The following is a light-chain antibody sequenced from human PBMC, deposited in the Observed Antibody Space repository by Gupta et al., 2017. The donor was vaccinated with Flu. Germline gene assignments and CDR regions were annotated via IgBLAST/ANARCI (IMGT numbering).Light chain of an antibody. J-gene: IGKJ1*01. CDR3: QQNNSHFI. CDR1: QSISSW. CDR2: KAS. Sequence: DIQMTQSPSTLSASVGDRVTITCRASQSISSWLAWYQQKPGKAPKLLIYKASSVESGVSSRFSGSGSGTEFTLTISSRQADDFATDYSQQNNSHFIFCKGNKVEI. V-gene: IGKV1-5*03.